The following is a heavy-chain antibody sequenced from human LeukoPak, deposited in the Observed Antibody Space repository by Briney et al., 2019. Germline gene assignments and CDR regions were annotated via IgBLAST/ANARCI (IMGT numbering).Heavy chain of an antibody. V-gene: IGHV3-23*01. J-gene: IGHJ4*02. CDR3: AKDLRNDRTGLLSPLWY. CDR1: GFTFSSYA. CDR2: ISGSGGST. D-gene: IGHD1-14*01. Sequence: PGGSLRLSCAASGFTFSSYAMSWVRQAPGKGLEWVTAISGSGGSTYYADSVKGRFTISRDNSKNTLYLQMNSLRAEDTAVYYCAKDLRNDRTGLLSPLWYWGQGTLVTVSS.